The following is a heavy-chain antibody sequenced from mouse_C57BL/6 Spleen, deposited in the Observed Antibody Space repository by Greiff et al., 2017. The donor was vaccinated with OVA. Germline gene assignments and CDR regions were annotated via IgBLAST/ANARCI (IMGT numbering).Heavy chain of an antibody. CDR3: ARSPDSSGYAMDY. CDR1: GYTFTSYW. Sequence: QVQLKQPGAELVMPGASVTLSCKASGYTFTSYWMHWVKQRPGQGLEWIGEIDPSDSYTNYNQKFKGKSTLTVDKSSSTAYMQLSSLTSEDSAVYYCARSPDSSGYAMDYWGQGTSVTVSS. V-gene: IGHV1-69*01. D-gene: IGHD3-2*02. CDR2: IDPSDSYT. J-gene: IGHJ4*01.